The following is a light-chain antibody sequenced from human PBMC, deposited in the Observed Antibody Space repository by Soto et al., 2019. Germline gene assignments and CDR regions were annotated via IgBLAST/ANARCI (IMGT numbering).Light chain of an antibody. CDR2: DVS. CDR1: SSDVGGYNY. CDR3: CSYAGSYTYV. J-gene: IGLJ1*01. Sequence: QSALTQPRSVSGSPGQSVTISCTGTSSDVGGYNYVSWYQQHPGKAPKLMISDVSKRPSGVPDRFSGSKSGNTASLTISGVQAEDEADYYCCSYAGSYTYVFGTGTKVTV. V-gene: IGLV2-11*01.